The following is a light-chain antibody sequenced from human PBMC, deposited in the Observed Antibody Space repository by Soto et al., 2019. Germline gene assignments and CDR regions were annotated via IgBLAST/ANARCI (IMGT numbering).Light chain of an antibody. V-gene: IGLV1-44*01. CDR3: ATWDDSLNVV. J-gene: IGLJ2*01. CDR1: TSNIGTNT. CDR2: NND. Sequence: QSALTQPPSASGTPGQRVSISCTGSTSNIGTNTVSWYQHDPATAPKLLIYNNDHRPSAVPGRFSGSKSGTSASLAISGLLSEDEADYYCATWDDSLNVVFGGGTKVTVL.